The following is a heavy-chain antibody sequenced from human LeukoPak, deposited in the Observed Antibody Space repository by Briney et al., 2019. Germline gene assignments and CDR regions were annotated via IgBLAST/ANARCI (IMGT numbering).Heavy chain of an antibody. Sequence: GGSLRLSCAASGFTFNYAWMSWVRLAPGKGLEWVGRIKSKTDGGTADYAAPVKGRFTISRDDSKNMVFLQMNSLKIADTALYFCATEADTAMALPKNWGQGTLVTVSS. CDR3: ATEADTAMALPKN. J-gene: IGHJ4*02. CDR1: GFTFNYAW. V-gene: IGHV3-15*01. D-gene: IGHD5-18*01. CDR2: IKSKTDGGTA.